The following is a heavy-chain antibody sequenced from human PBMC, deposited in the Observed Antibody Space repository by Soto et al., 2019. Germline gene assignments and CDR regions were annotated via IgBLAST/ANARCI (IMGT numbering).Heavy chain of an antibody. CDR1: GFTFSSYA. CDR2: VSGTGSST. J-gene: IGHJ4*02. D-gene: IGHD2-15*01. CDR3: AISKGYCSGGNCYTADS. V-gene: IGHV3-23*01. Sequence: GGSLSLSCAASGFTFSSYAMSWVRQAPGKGLEWVSSVSGTGSSTYYADSVKGRFTISRDNSMNTLYLQMSSLRAEDTAVYYCAISKGYCSGGNCYTADSWGQGTLVTVSS.